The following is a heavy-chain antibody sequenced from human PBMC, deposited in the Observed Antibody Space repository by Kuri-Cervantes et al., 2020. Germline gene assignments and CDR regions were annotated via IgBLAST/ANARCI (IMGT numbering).Heavy chain of an antibody. V-gene: IGHV1-46*01. CDR2: MNPNSGNT. CDR3: ARDYYYGSGSYGGWFDP. CDR1: GYTFTSYY. D-gene: IGHD3-10*01. J-gene: IGHJ5*02. Sequence: GESLKISCKASGYTFTSYYMHWVRQAPGQGLEWMGWMNPNSGNTGYAQKSQGRVTMTRDTSTSTVYMELSSLRSEDTAVYYCARDYYYGSGSYGGWFDPWGQGTLVTVSS.